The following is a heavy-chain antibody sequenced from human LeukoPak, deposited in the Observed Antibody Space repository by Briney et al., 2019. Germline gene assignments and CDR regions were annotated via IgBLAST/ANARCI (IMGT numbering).Heavy chain of an antibody. CDR2: ISTSGST. J-gene: IGHJ3*02. CDR3: ARDRGSYLVGAFDI. Sequence: SETLSLTCTVSGGSINSGDYYWSRIRQPAGKGLEWIGRISTSGSTNYNPSLKSRVTMSVDTSKNQLSLMLSSVTAADTAVYYCARDRGSYLVGAFDIWGQGTMVTVSS. V-gene: IGHV4-61*02. CDR1: GGSINSGDYY. D-gene: IGHD1-26*01.